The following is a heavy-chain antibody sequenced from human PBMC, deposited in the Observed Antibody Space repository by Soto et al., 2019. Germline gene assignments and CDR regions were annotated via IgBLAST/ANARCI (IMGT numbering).Heavy chain of an antibody. CDR2: IPSSTSYI. CDR3: ARDFGGILRFGES. V-gene: IGHV3-21*01. CDR1: GFTFSTYN. D-gene: IGHD3-10*01. Sequence: GGSLRLSCAASGFTFSTYNMNWVRQAPGKGLEWVSSIPSSTSYIFYADSVKGRFTISRDNAKNSLYLQMNSLRAEDTAVYYCARDFGGILRFGESWGQGTLVTVSS. J-gene: IGHJ5*02.